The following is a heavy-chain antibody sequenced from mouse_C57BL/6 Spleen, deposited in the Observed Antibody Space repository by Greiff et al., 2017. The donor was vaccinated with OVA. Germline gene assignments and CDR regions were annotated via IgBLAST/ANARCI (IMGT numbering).Heavy chain of an antibody. Sequence: VQLQQSGAELVRPGASVTLSCKASGYTFTDYEMHWVKQTPVHGLEWIGAIDPETGGTAYNQKFKGKAILAADKSSSTAYMELRSLTSGDSAVYYCTNPEFAYWGQGTLVTVSA. CDR1: GYTFTDYE. CDR3: TNPEFAY. V-gene: IGHV1-15*01. J-gene: IGHJ3*01. CDR2: IDPETGGT.